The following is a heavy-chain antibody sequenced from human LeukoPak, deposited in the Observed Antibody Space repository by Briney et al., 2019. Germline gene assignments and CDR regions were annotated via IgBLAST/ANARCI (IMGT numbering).Heavy chain of an antibody. CDR3: ARAHGNFLTGYTY. CDR2: INHSGST. D-gene: IGHD3/OR15-3a*01. CDR1: GGSFSGYY. Sequence: SETLSLTCAVYGGSFSGYYWSWIRQPPGKGLEWIGEINHSGSTNYNPSLKSRVTISVDTSKNQFSLKLSSVTAADTAVYYCARAHGNFLTGYTYWGQGTLVTVSS. J-gene: IGHJ4*02. V-gene: IGHV4-34*01.